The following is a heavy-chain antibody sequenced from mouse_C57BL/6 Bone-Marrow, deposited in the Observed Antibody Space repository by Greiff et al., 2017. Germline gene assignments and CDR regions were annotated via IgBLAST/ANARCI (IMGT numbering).Heavy chain of an antibody. V-gene: IGHV2-2*01. J-gene: IGHJ4*01. CDR1: GFSLTRYG. Sequence: VQLQQSGPGLVQPSQSLSITCTVSGFSLTRYGVHWVRQSPGKGLEWLGVIWSGGSTDSNAAFISRLSISKDNSKSQVFCKMNSLQADDTAIYYCARIGVYYGNYDAMDYWGQGTSVTVAS. CDR2: IWSGGST. CDR3: ARIGVYYGNYDAMDY. D-gene: IGHD2-1*01.